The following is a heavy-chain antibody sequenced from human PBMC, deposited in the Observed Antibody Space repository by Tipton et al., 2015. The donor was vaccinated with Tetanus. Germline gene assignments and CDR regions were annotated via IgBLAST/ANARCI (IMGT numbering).Heavy chain of an antibody. V-gene: IGHV4-34*01. CDR1: GGSFSGYY. CDR2: INHSGST. Sequence: TLSLTCAVYGGSFSGYYWSWIRQPPGKGLEWIGEINHSGSTNYNPSLKSRVTISVDTSKNQFSLKLSSVTAADTAVYYCASGDWSSTSCPRWFDPWGQGTLVAVSS. J-gene: IGHJ5*02. D-gene: IGHD2-2*01. CDR3: ASGDWSSTSCPRWFDP.